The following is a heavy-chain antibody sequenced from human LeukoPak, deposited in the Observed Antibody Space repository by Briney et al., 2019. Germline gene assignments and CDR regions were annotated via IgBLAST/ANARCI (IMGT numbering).Heavy chain of an antibody. CDR3: ARGLDGYNLA. CDR1: GGSISSYY. V-gene: IGHV4-59*01. D-gene: IGHD5-24*01. CDR2: IYYSGSA. J-gene: IGHJ5*02. Sequence: SETLSLTCTVSGGSISSYYCSWIRQPPGEGLEWIGYIYYSGSANYNPSLKSRVTISVDTSKNQFSLKLSSVTAADTAVYYCARGLDGYNLAWGQGTLVTVSS.